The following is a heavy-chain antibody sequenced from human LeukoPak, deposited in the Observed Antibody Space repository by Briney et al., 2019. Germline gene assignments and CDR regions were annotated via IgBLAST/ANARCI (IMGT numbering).Heavy chain of an antibody. D-gene: IGHD2-15*01. Sequence: GGSLRLSCAASGFTFSSYGMHWVRQAPGKGLEWVAVIWYDGSNKYYADSVKGRFTISRDNSKNTLYLQVNSLRAEDTAVYYCARRGLGSTYYFDYWGQGTLVTVSS. CDR2: IWYDGSNK. V-gene: IGHV3-33*01. CDR3: ARRGLGSTYYFDY. J-gene: IGHJ4*02. CDR1: GFTFSSYG.